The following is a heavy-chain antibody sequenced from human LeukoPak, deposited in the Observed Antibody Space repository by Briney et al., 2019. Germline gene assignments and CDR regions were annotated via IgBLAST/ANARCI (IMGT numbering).Heavy chain of an antibody. D-gene: IGHD2-15*01. J-gene: IGHJ5*02. CDR3: ARDQVGCSGGSCSTRWFDP. CDR2: ISSSGSTI. V-gene: IGHV3-48*03. CDR1: GFTFSSYE. Sequence: GGSLRLSCAASGFTFSSYEMNWVRQAPGKGLEWVSYISSSGSTIYYADSVKGRFTISRDNAKNSLYLQMNSLRAEDTAVYYCARDQVGCSGGSCSTRWFDPWGQGTLVTVSS.